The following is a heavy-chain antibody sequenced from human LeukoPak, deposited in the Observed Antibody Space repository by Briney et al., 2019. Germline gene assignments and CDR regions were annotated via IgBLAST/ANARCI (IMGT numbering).Heavy chain of an antibody. J-gene: IGHJ6*03. Sequence: ASVKVSCKASGYTFTSYDINWVRQATGQGLEWMGWMNPNSGNTGYAQKFQGRVTITRNTSISTAYMELSSLRSEDTAVYYCARGPYYYGSGSYLSYYYMDVWGKGTTVTVSS. V-gene: IGHV1-8*01. CDR1: GYTFTSYD. CDR3: ARGPYYYGSGSYLSYYYMDV. CDR2: MNPNSGNT. D-gene: IGHD3-10*01.